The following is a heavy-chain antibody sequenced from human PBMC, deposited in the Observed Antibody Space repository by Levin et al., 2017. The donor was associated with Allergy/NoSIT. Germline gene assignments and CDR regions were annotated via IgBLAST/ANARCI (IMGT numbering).Heavy chain of an antibody. CDR1: GGSIISTNYY. CDR2: IYYTGSS. V-gene: IGHV4-39*02. J-gene: IGHJ5*02. CDR3: ARSSSLEWFDP. D-gene: IGHD3-3*01. Sequence: PGGSLRLSCTVSGGSIISTNYYWGWIRQPPGKGLEWIGSIYYTGSSHYNPSLQSRVTISVDTSKDHFSLNLSAVTAADTAVYYCARSSSLEWFDPWGQGTLVTVSS.